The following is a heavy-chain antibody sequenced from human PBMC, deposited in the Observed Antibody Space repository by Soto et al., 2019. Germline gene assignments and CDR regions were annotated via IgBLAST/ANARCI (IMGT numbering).Heavy chain of an antibody. Sequence: QVQLVQSGGEVKKPGASVKVSCKTSGYTFTSYGITWVRQAPGQGLEWMGWISTYNGNTDYAQKLQGRVTMTTHTATSTVYMEWRSLRSDDTAVYYCARGGTTGKGGLDFWGQGTLVTVSS. V-gene: IGHV1-18*01. CDR3: ARGGTTGKGGLDF. CDR2: ISTYNGNT. D-gene: IGHD1-1*01. J-gene: IGHJ4*02. CDR1: GYTFTSYG.